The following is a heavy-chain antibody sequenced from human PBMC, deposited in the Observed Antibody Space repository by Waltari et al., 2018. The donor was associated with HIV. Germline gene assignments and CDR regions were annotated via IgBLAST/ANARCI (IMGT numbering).Heavy chain of an antibody. D-gene: IGHD3-10*01. Sequence: EVQLVESGGGLVQPGGSLRLSCAASGFTFSSYWMSWVRQAPGKGLEWVANIKQDGSEKYYVDSVKGRFTISRDNAKNSLYLQMNSLRAEDTAVYYCARVQSRITMVRGVWDAFDIWGQGTMVTVSS. CDR3: ARVQSRITMVRGVWDAFDI. CDR2: IKQDGSEK. V-gene: IGHV3-7*03. CDR1: GFTFSSYW. J-gene: IGHJ3*02.